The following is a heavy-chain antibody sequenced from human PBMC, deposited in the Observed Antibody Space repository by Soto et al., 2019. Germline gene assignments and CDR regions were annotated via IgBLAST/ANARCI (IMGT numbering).Heavy chain of an antibody. Sequence: QVQMVESGGGVVQPGTSLRLSCAAAGYTFTNYGLHWVRQAPGKGLEWVAVVWYDGNHEFYADSVKGRFTISRDNSQNTVYLQMNSLRAEDTAIYYCARGSGSNYCYMDVWGKGTSVTVSS. J-gene: IGHJ6*03. CDR3: ARGSGSNYCYMDV. CDR1: GYTFTNYG. D-gene: IGHD3-10*01. V-gene: IGHV3-33*01. CDR2: VWYDGNHE.